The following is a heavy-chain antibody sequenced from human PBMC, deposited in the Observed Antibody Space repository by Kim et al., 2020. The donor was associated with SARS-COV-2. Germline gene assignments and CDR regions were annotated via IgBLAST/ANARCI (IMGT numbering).Heavy chain of an antibody. D-gene: IGHD3-22*01. CDR2: IYSGGST. Sequence: GGSLRLSCAASGFTVSSNYMSWVRQAPGKGLEWVSVIYSGGSTYYADSVKGRFTISRDNSKNTLYLQMNSLRAEDTAVYYCARDVNYYDSSGYSWGQGTLVTVSS. J-gene: IGHJ5*02. CDR1: GFTVSSNY. V-gene: IGHV3-66*02. CDR3: ARDVNYYDSSGYS.